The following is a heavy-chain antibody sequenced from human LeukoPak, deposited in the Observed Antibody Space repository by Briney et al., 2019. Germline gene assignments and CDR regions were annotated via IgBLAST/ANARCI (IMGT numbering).Heavy chain of an antibody. CDR3: ARDSVYSGSSLDY. CDR1: GGSISSYY. CDR2: IYYSGTT. D-gene: IGHD1-26*01. Sequence: SETLSLTCTVSGGSISSYYWSWIRQPPGKGLEWIGYIYYSGTTYYNPSLKSRVAISADTSKNQFSLRLNSVTAADTAVYYCARDSVYSGSSLDYWGQGTLVTVSS. V-gene: IGHV4-59*12. J-gene: IGHJ4*02.